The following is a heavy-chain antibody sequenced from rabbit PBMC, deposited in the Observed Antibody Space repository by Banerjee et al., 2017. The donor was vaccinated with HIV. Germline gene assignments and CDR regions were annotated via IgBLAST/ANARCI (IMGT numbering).Heavy chain of an antibody. CDR1: GFSFSSSYF. CDR2: IVVGSSTTT. CDR3: ARHVSGTGYAYGL. J-gene: IGHJ4*01. V-gene: IGHV1S45*01. D-gene: IGHD6-1*01. Sequence: QEQLEESGGGLVQPEGSLTLTCKASGFSFSSSYFMCWVRQAPGKGLEWIACIVVGSSTTTYYANWAKGRLTVSKTSSTTVTLQMTSLTAADTATYFCARHVSGTGYAYGLWGPGTLVTVS.